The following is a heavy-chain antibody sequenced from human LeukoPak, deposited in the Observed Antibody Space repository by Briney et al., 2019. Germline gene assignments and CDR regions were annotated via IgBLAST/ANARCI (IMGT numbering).Heavy chain of an antibody. V-gene: IGHV1-18*01. CDR2: ISTYNGNT. J-gene: IGHJ4*02. CDR3: ARNSSGYPHAFDY. CDR1: GYTFTNYG. D-gene: IGHD3-22*01. Sequence: GASVKVSCKASGYTFTNYGIRWVQQAPGQGLEWMGWISTYNGNTNYAQKFQGRVTMTTDTSTSTAYMELRSLRSDDTALYYCARNSSGYPHAFDYWGQGTLVTVSS.